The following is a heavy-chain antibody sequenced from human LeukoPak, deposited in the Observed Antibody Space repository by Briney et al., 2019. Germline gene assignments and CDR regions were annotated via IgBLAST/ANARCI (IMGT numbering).Heavy chain of an antibody. Sequence: SETLSLTCAVSGYSISSGYYWGWIRQPPGKGLEWIGSIYHSGSTYYNPSLKSRVTISVDTSKKQFSLKLSSVTAADTAVYYCARWDSEEWFHDAFDIWGQGTMVTVSS. CDR1: GYSISSGYY. D-gene: IGHD3-3*01. J-gene: IGHJ3*02. V-gene: IGHV4-38-2*01. CDR2: IYHSGST. CDR3: ARWDSEEWFHDAFDI.